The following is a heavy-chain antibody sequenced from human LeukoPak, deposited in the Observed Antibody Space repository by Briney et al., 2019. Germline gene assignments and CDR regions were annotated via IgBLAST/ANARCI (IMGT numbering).Heavy chain of an antibody. J-gene: IGHJ5*02. V-gene: IGHV4-34*01. CDR3: AREMVNGNWFDP. Sequence: SETLSLTCAVYGGSFSGYYWSWIRQPPGKGLEWIGEINHSGSTNYNPSLKSRVTISVDTSKNQFSLKLSSVTAADTAVYYCAREMVNGNWFDPWGQGTLVTVSS. CDR2: INHSGST. D-gene: IGHD2-8*01. CDR1: GGSFSGYY.